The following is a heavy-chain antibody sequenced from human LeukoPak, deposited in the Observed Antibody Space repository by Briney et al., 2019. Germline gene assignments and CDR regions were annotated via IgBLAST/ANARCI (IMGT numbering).Heavy chain of an antibody. D-gene: IGHD3-22*01. CDR2: IYYSGST. J-gene: IGHJ4*02. CDR1: GGSISSSSYY. Sequence: SETLSLTCTVSGGSISSSSYYWGWIRQPPGKGLEWIRSIYYSGSTYYNPSLKSRVTISVDTSKNQFSLKLSSVTAADTAVYYCASEASYYYDSSPDYWGQGTLVTVSS. V-gene: IGHV4-39*01. CDR3: ASEASYYYDSSPDY.